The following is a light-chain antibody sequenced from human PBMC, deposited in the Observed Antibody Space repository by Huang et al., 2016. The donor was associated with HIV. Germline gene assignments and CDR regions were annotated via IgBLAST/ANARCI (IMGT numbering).Light chain of an antibody. Sequence: DIQMTQSPSTLSASVGDRVTITCRASQSISNWLAWYQQKPGKAPNLLIYKASSLKSGVPSRFSGSGSGTEFTLTISSLQPDEFATYYCQQYNSYSYTFGQGTKLEIK. J-gene: IGKJ2*01. CDR1: QSISNW. V-gene: IGKV1-5*03. CDR2: KAS. CDR3: QQYNSYSYT.